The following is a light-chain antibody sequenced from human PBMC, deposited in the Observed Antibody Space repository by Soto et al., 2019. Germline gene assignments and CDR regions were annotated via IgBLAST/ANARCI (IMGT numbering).Light chain of an antibody. V-gene: IGKV1-39*01. J-gene: IGKJ1*01. CDR3: LQTYSTPWT. CDR2: AAS. Sequence: DIQMTQSPSSLSASVKDRVTITCRASQSISNSLSWYQQKPGKAPKLLIYAASTLLSGVPSRFSGSGSGTDFSLTISSLQPADFATYYCLQTYSTPWTFGQGTKVEI. CDR1: QSISNS.